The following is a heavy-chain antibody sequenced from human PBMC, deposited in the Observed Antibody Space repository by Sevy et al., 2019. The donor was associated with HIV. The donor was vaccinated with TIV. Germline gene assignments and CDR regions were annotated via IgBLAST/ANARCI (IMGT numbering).Heavy chain of an antibody. V-gene: IGHV3-23*01. Sequence: GGSLRLSCAVSGFTFTSYAMNWVRQAPGKGLEWVSGVSGSGGSTYYADSVKGRFSISRDNPRNTLYLQINSLRAEDTAVYYCVKDVAYDNTYLDYWGQGTLATASS. D-gene: IGHD3-22*01. CDR3: VKDVAYDNTYLDY. CDR1: GFTFTSYA. CDR2: VSGSGGST. J-gene: IGHJ4*02.